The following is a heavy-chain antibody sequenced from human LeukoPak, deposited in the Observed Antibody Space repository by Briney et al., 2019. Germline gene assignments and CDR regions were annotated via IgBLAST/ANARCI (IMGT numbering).Heavy chain of an antibody. Sequence: PGGSLRLPCAASGFTFSSYSMNWVRQAPGKGLEWVSRISGSGGSTYYADSVKGRFTISRDNSKNTLYLQMNGLRAEDTAVYYCAKDGVGYDRSGYPYFDYWGQGTLVTVSS. CDR3: AKDGVGYDRSGYPYFDY. J-gene: IGHJ4*02. V-gene: IGHV3-23*01. CDR1: GFTFSSYS. CDR2: ISGSGGST. D-gene: IGHD3-22*01.